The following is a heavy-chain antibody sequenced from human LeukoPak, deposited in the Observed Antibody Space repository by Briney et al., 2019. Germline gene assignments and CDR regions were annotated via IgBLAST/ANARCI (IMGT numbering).Heavy chain of an antibody. CDR1: GGSISSYY. CDR2: IYYSGST. Sequence: KPSETLSLTCTVSGGSISSYYWSWIRQPPGKGLEWIGYIYYSGSTNYNPSLKSRVTISVDTSKNQFSLKLSSVTAADTAVYYCARVRGLYDFWSGYSYYYYMDVWGKGTTVTVSS. V-gene: IGHV4-59*01. J-gene: IGHJ6*03. D-gene: IGHD3-3*01. CDR3: ARVRGLYDFWSGYSYYYYMDV.